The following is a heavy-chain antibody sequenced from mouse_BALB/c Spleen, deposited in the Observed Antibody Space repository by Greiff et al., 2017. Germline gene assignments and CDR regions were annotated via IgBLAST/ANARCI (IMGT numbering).Heavy chain of an antibody. CDR1: GYTFTSYY. D-gene: IGHD2-3*01. Sequence: QVQLKQSGPELVKPGASVRISCKASGYTFTSYYIHWVKQRPGQGLEWIGWIYPGNVNTKYNEKFKGKATLTADKSSSTAYMQLSSLTSEDSAVYFCARVYDGYYFDYWGQGTTLTVSS. CDR3: ARVYDGYYFDY. CDR2: IYPGNVNT. J-gene: IGHJ2*01. V-gene: IGHV1S56*01.